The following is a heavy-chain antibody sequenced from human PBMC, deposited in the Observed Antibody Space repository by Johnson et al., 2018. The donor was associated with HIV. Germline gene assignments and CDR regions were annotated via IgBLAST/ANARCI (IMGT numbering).Heavy chain of an antibody. CDR1: GFTFSSYA. J-gene: IGHJ3*02. V-gene: IGHV3-30-3*01. Sequence: QVQLVESGGGVVQPGRSLRLSCAASGFTFSSYAMHWVRQAPGKGLEWVAVISYDGSNKYYADSVKGRFTISRDNSKNTLYLQMDSLRAEDTAVYYCAREGVGTTCPFDIWGQGTMVTVSS. CDR2: ISYDGSNK. D-gene: IGHD1-26*01. CDR3: AREGVGTTCPFDI.